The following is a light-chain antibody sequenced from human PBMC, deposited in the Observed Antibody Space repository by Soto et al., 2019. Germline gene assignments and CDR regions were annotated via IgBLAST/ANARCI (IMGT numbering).Light chain of an antibody. CDR3: QSYDSSLSGYV. J-gene: IGLJ1*01. CDR1: SSDIGGHNY. V-gene: IGLV2-14*01. CDR2: EVT. Sequence: QSALTQPASVSGSPGQSIPVSCTGTSSDIGGHNYVSWSQQHPGKVPKLIIYEVTNRPSGVSNRFSGSKSGNTASLTVSGLRAEDEADYYCQSYDSSLSGYVFGTGTKLTVL.